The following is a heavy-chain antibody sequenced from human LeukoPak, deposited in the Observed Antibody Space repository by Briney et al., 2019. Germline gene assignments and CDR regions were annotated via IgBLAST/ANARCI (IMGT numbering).Heavy chain of an antibody. CDR1: GFTFSSYS. CDR2: ISSGGSAM. J-gene: IGHJ4*02. V-gene: IGHV3-48*04. D-gene: IGHD3-22*01. CDR3: ARDGGVEYYDSSNYYDY. Sequence: PGGSLRLSCAASGFTFSSYSMNWVRQAPGKGLEWVSYISSGGSAMYYADSVKGRFTISRDNAKNSLYLQMNSLRAEDTAVYYCARDGGVEYYDSSNYYDYWGQGTLVTVSS.